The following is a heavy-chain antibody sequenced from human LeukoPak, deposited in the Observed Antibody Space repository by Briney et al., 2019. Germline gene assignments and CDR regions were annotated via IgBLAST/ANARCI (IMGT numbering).Heavy chain of an antibody. Sequence: NPSETLSLTCTVSGGSISSYYWSWIRQPPGKGQEWIGYIYYSGSTNYNPSLKSRVTISVDTSKNQFSLKLSSVTAADTAVYYCARVRTYYDFWSGSHLDAFDIWGQGTMVTVSS. D-gene: IGHD3-3*01. J-gene: IGHJ3*02. CDR3: ARVRTYYDFWSGSHLDAFDI. V-gene: IGHV4-59*01. CDR2: IYYSGST. CDR1: GGSISSYY.